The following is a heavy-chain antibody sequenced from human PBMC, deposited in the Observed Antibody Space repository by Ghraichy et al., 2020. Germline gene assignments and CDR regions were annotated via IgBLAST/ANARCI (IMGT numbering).Heavy chain of an antibody. CDR3: AKDEKGKGYGSGSYSLFDY. V-gene: IGHV3-43*01. CDR1: GFTFDDYT. J-gene: IGHJ4*02. CDR2: ISWDGGST. Sequence: GGSLRLSCAASGFTFDDYTMHWVRQAPGKGLEWVSLISWDGGSTYYADSVKGRFTISRDNSKNSLYLQMNSLRTEDTALCYCAKDEKGKGYGSGSYSLFDYWGKGTLVTVSS. D-gene: IGHD3-10*01.